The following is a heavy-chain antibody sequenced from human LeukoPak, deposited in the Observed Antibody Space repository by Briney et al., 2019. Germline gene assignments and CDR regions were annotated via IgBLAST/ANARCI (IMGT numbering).Heavy chain of an antibody. J-gene: IGHJ3*02. Sequence: GGSLRLSCAASGFTFSSYSMNWVRQAPGKGLEWVSSISSSSSYIYYADSVKGRFTISRDNAKNSLYLQMNSLRAEDTAVYYCARFSGSNGAFDIWGQGTMVTVSS. CDR1: GFTFSSYS. V-gene: IGHV3-21*01. D-gene: IGHD1-26*01. CDR2: ISSSSSYI. CDR3: ARFSGSNGAFDI.